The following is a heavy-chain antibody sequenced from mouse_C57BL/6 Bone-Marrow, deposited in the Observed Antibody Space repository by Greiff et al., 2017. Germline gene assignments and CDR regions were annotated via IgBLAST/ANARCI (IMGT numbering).Heavy chain of an antibody. CDR2: TSYSGIT. CDR1: GFSINSDCY. J-gene: IGHJ4*01. Sequence: EVQLQESGPSLVRPSHTLSLTCTATGFSINSDCYWIWIRQFPGNKLEYIGYTSYSGITNYNPSLESRTYITRDTSKNQASLKLSAETTEDTATYYCAGSDGYLYYAMDYWGQGTSVTVSS. V-gene: IGHV3-3*01. D-gene: IGHD2-3*01. CDR3: AGSDGYLYYAMDY.